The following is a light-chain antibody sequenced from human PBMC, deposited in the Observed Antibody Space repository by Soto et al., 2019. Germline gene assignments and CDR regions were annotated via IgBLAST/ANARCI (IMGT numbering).Light chain of an antibody. CDR1: QRVGRDY. CDR2: DAS. Sequence: EIVLTQSPGTLSLSPGERATLSCRASQRVGRDYLAWYQQKRGQAPRLLMYDASSRATGIPDRFSGSGSGTDFTLTISRLEPEDFAEFYCQQYASSPLTFGGGTKVEIK. V-gene: IGKV3-20*01. J-gene: IGKJ4*01. CDR3: QQYASSPLT.